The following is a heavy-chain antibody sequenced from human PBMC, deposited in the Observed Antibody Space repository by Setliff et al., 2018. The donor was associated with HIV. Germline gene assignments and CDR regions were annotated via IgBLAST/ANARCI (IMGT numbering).Heavy chain of an antibody. J-gene: IGHJ4*02. V-gene: IGHV4-4*07. Sequence: ASETLSLTCTVSGGSVSNYYWTWIRQSAGKGLEWIGHINTSGGTNSNPSLKSRVTMSFDTSKNQFSLNLNSVTAADTAVYYCARGLPATNGVWIDYWGQGTLVTVSS. CDR3: ARGLPATNGVWIDY. CDR1: GGSVSNYY. CDR2: INTSGGT. D-gene: IGHD2-8*01.